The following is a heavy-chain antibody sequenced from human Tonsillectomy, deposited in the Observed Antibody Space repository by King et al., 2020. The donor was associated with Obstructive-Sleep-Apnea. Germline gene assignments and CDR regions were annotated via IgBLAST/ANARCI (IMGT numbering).Heavy chain of an antibody. CDR3: VRDDSGWFVDAFDI. D-gene: IGHD6-19*01. Sequence: VQLVESGGGLVQPGGSLRLSCAASGFSFTTYAMNWVRQAPGKGLEWISYITGSSNSISYAYSVKGRFTISRDNAKSSLFLQMYDLRAEDTAIYYCVRDDSGWFVDAFDIWGQGTMVTVSS. V-gene: IGHV3-48*03. CDR2: ITGSSNSI. J-gene: IGHJ3*02. CDR1: GFSFTTYA.